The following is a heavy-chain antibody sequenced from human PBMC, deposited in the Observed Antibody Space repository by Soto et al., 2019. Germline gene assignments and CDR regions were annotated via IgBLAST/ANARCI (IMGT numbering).Heavy chain of an antibody. CDR3: VHSRCGGDCLQAYSSHYYYGMDI. Sequence: QITLKESGPTLVKPTQTLTLTCTFSGFSLSTGGMGVGWIRQPPGKALEWLALIYWDGDRRYSQSLMNRLTIAKDTSKNQVVLTMTNMDPMDTATYYCVHSRCGGDCLQAYSSHYYYGMDIWGQGTTVSVSS. V-gene: IGHV2-5*02. CDR1: GFSLSTGGMG. CDR2: IYWDGDR. D-gene: IGHD2-21*02. J-gene: IGHJ6*02.